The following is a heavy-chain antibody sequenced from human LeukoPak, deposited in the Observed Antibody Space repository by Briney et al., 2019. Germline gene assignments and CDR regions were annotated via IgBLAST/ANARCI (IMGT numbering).Heavy chain of an antibody. V-gene: IGHV4-59*02. CDR1: GGSVSDYY. Sequence: SETLSLTCTISGGSVSDYYWSWIRQSPGEGLEWIGYIYHTGSTSYSPSLKSRVTISADMSQNQFSLKLSSVTAADTAVYYCASRKLGNDYWGQGTLVTVSS. D-gene: IGHD7-27*01. CDR2: IYHTGST. J-gene: IGHJ4*02. CDR3: ASRKLGNDY.